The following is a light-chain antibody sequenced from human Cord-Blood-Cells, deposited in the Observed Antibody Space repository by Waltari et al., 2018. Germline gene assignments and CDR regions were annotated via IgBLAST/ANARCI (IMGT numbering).Light chain of an antibody. V-gene: IGLV2-14*01. CDR2: DVS. Sequence: QSALTQPASVSGSPGQSITISCTGTSSDVGGYNSVSWYQQHPGKAPNLMIYDVSKRPSGVSNRFSGSKSGNTASLTISGLQAEDEADYYCSSYTSSSTPYVFGTGTKVTVL. J-gene: IGLJ1*01. CDR1: SSDVGGYNS. CDR3: SSYTSSSTPYV.